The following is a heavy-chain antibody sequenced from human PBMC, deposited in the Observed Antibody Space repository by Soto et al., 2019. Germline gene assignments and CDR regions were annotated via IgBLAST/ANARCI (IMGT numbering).Heavy chain of an antibody. CDR3: SKGRWTVGHCSGGSCYDGMDV. J-gene: IGHJ6*02. CDR2: INPKSGDT. D-gene: IGHD2-15*01. Sequence: ASVKVSFKASGYTFIGFSLHWVRQAPGQGLEWMGWINPKSGDTNYAEKFQGRVTMTRDTSINTVYMELNSLNPDDTAVYYCSKGRWTVGHCSGGSCYDGMDVWGQGTTVTVSS. CDR1: GYTFIGFS. V-gene: IGHV1-2*02.